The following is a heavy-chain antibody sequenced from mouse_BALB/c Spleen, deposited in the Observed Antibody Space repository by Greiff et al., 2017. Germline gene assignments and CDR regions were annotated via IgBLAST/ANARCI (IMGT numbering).Heavy chain of an antibody. CDR1: GFSLTSYG. D-gene: IGHD1-1*01. J-gene: IGHJ3*01. CDR3: ARTYGSSYGFAY. V-gene: IGHV2-9*02. Sequence: VMLVESGPGLVAPSQSLSITCTVSGFSLTSYGVHWVRQPPGKGLEWLGVIWAGGSTNYNSALMSRLSISKDNSKSQVFLKMNSLQTDDTAMYYCARTYGSSYGFAYWGQGTLVTVSA. CDR2: IWAGGST.